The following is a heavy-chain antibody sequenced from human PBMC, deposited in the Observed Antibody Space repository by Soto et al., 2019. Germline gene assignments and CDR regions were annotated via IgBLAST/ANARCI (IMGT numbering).Heavy chain of an antibody. V-gene: IGHV1-69*06. CDR3: ARERSRYDRSGYYRPDY. CDR2: IIPILGTP. Sequence: QVQLVQSGAEVKKPGSSVKVSCKASGDTFSTYSISWVRQAPGQGLEWLGGIIPILGTPSYAQRFQGRVTITADKSTSTAYVELSSLRSEDTAVYYCARERSRYDRSGYYRPDYWGEGTLVTVSS. CDR1: GDTFSTYS. J-gene: IGHJ4*02. D-gene: IGHD3-22*01.